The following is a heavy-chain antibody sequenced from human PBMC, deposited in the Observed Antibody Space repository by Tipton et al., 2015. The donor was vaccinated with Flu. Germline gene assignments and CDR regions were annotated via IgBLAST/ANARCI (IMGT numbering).Heavy chain of an antibody. CDR2: INQDGSVK. Sequence: SLRLSCAASGFTFSDYWMTWVRQAPGKGLEWVANINQDGSVKYYVDSVKGRFTISRDNAKNSLYLQMNSLRAEDTAVYYCARDDSGYAQLDYWGQGTLVTVSS. CDR3: ARDDSGYAQLDY. CDR1: GFTFSDYW. J-gene: IGHJ4*02. D-gene: IGHD5-12*01. V-gene: IGHV3-7*01.